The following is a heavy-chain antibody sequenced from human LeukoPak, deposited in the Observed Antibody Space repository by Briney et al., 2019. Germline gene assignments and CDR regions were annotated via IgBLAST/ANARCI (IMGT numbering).Heavy chain of an antibody. V-gene: IGHV4-59*08. CDR3: ATTENSSGWFGY. J-gene: IGHJ4*02. CDR2: IYYSGST. Sequence: SETLSLTCTVSGGSISSYYWSWIRQPPGKGLEWIGYIYYSGSTNYNPSLKSRVTISIDTSKNQFSLKLNSVTAADTAVYYCATTENSSGWFGYWGQGTLVTVSS. CDR1: GGSISSYY. D-gene: IGHD6-19*01.